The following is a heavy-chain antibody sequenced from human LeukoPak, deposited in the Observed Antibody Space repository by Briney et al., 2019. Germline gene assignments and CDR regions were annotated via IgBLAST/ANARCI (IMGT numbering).Heavy chain of an antibody. CDR2: IYTSGST. V-gene: IGHV4-4*09. CDR3: ARQKSCNPGAFDI. CDR1: GGSISSYY. J-gene: IGHJ3*02. Sequence: PSETLSLTCTVSGGSISSYYWSWIRQPPGKGLEWIGYIYTSGSTNYNPSLKSRVTISVDTSKNQFSLKLSSVTAADTAVYYCARQKSCNPGAFDIWGQGTMVTVSS.